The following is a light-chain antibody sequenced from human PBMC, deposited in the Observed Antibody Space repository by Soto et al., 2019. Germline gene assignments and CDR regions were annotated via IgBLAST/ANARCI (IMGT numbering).Light chain of an antibody. Sequence: DIQMTQSPSSLSASVGDRVTITCRASQGIRTYLAWYQQKPGKVPKLLIYDASTLQSGVPSRFSGSGSGTDFTLTISSLQPEDFATYYCQQVNVYPSTFGGGTKV. V-gene: IGKV1-27*01. J-gene: IGKJ4*01. CDR3: QQVNVYPST. CDR2: DAS. CDR1: QGIRTY.